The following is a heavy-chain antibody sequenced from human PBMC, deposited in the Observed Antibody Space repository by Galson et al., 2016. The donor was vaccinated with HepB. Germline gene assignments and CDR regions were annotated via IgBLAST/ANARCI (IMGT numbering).Heavy chain of an antibody. J-gene: IGHJ4*02. CDR1: GFIFSSYG. Sequence: SLRLSCAASGFIFSSYGMHWVRQAPGKGLEWVPVISKDGRIKNYAESEKGRFTISKDNSKNTLYLQMNTLRVEDTAVYYCAKEDGGSGSYLEYWGQGTLVTVSS. D-gene: IGHD3-10*01. CDR2: ISKDGRIK. V-gene: IGHV3-30*18. CDR3: AKEDGGSGSYLEY.